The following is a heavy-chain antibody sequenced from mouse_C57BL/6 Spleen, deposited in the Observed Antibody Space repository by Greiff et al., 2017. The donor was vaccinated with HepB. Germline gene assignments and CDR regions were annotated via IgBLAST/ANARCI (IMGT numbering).Heavy chain of an antibody. J-gene: IGHJ3*01. CDR2: ISYDGSN. V-gene: IGHV3-6*01. CDR3: ARGTHGYSFAY. D-gene: IGHD2-3*01. CDR1: GYSITSGYY. Sequence: DVQLQESGPGLVKPSQSLSLTCSVTGYSITSGYYWNWIRQFPGNKLEWMGYISYDGSNNYNPSLKNRISITRDTSKNQFFLKLNSVTTEDTATYYCARGTHGYSFAYWGQGTLVTVSA.